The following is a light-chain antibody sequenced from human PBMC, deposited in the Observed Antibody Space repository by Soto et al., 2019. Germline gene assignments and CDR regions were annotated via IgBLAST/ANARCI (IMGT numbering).Light chain of an antibody. CDR3: QKYSSVPV. Sequence: DIQMTQSPTSLSASVGDRVTITCRASHGIRNFVAWYQQKPGKAPKLLIYAASTLQSGVPFRFSGSGSGTDFTLTINSLQPEDVATYSCQKYSSVPVFGPGTKVEIK. J-gene: IGKJ3*01. V-gene: IGKV1-27*01. CDR1: HGIRNF. CDR2: AAS.